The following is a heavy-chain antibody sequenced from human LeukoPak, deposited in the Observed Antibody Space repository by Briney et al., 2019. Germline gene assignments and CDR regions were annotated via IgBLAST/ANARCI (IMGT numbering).Heavy chain of an antibody. V-gene: IGHV1-46*01. Sequence: ASVKVSCKVSGYTFTAYYMHWVRQAPGQGLEWMGMTNPSGGSTSYAQKFQGRVTMTEDTSTDTAYMELSSLRSEDTAVYYCATIDGHYDSSGYWGQGTLVIVSS. CDR1: GYTFTAYY. CDR2: TNPSGGST. D-gene: IGHD3-22*01. CDR3: ATIDGHYDSSGY. J-gene: IGHJ4*02.